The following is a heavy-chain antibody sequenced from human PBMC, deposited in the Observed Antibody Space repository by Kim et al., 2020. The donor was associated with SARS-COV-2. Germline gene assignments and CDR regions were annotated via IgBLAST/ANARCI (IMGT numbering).Heavy chain of an antibody. J-gene: IGHJ4*02. CDR3: ARDKRIYDSSGYYVFDY. V-gene: IGHV4-34*01. Sequence: LKGRVTISVDTSKNRFSLKLSSVTAADTAVYYCARDKRIYDSSGYYVFDYWGQGTLVTVSS. D-gene: IGHD3-22*01.